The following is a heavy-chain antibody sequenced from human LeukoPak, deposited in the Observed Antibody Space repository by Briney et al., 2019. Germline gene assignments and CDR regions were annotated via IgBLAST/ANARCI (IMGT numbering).Heavy chain of an antibody. Sequence: GASLKVSFNLSGYTLTYFSMHWVRQAPGKGREWMGGFNRQDDEAIYAPHFQGRVTVTEDTSTHTAYMELSSLRSEDTAVYYCATLDSYYDNSGRPLVPDWGQGTLVTVSS. J-gene: IGHJ4*02. CDR3: ATLDSYYDNSGRPLVPD. D-gene: IGHD3-22*01. V-gene: IGHV1-24*01. CDR1: GYTLTYFS. CDR2: FNRQDDEA.